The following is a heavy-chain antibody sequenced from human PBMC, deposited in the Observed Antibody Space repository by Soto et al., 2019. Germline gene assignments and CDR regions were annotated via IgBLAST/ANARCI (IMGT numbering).Heavy chain of an antibody. V-gene: IGHV1-46*01. D-gene: IGHD1-20*01. CDR2: INPSGSST. J-gene: IGHJ6*02. Sequence: ASVKVSCKASGYTFTSYYMHWVRQAPGQGLEWMGIINPSGSSTSYAQKFQGRVTTTRDTSTSTVYMELSSLRSEDTAVYYCARDWDNWSQPGGMDVWGQGTTVTVSS. CDR3: ARDWDNWSQPGGMDV. CDR1: GYTFTSYY.